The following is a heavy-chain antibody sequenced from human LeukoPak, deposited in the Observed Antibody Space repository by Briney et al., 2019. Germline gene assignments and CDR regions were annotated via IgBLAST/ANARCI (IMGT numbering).Heavy chain of an antibody. Sequence: GGSLRLSCAASGFTFSRYWTSWVRQAPGKGLEWVANVNYDGGEKYYVDSVKGRFTISRDNAKNLLSLQMNSLRVEDTAVYYCAREENRRSPYDYWGQGTLVTVSS. J-gene: IGHJ4*02. V-gene: IGHV3-7*01. CDR1: GFTFSRYW. CDR2: VNYDGGEK. CDR3: AREENRRSPYDY. D-gene: IGHD1-26*01.